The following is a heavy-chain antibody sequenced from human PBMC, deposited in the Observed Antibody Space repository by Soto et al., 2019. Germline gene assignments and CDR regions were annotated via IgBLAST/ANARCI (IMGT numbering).Heavy chain of an antibody. CDR2: ISSSSSTI. CDR1: GFTFSSYS. J-gene: IGHJ6*04. V-gene: IGHV3-48*02. CDR3: ARDETLAVADMDPYYGMDV. Sequence: EVQLVESGGGLVQPGGSLRLSCAASGFTFSSYSMNWVRQAPGKGLEWVSYISSSSSTIYYADSVKGRFTISRDDAKNSLYLQMTSLRDEDTAVYYCARDETLAVADMDPYYGMDVWGKGTTVTVSS. D-gene: IGHD6-19*01.